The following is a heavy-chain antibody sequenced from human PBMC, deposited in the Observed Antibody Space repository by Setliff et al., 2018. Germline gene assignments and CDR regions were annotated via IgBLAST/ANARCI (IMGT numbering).Heavy chain of an antibody. J-gene: IGHJ4*02. Sequence: GGSLRLSCAASGFTFSTSSMSWVRQAPGKGLEWVSAISGSGGSTYYADSVKGRFTISRDNSKNTLYLQMNSLRAEDTAVYYCAKKLPGIAAAGGMDYWGQGTLVTVSS. CDR2: ISGSGGST. V-gene: IGHV3-23*01. CDR1: GFTFSTSS. D-gene: IGHD6-13*01. CDR3: AKKLPGIAAAGGMDY.